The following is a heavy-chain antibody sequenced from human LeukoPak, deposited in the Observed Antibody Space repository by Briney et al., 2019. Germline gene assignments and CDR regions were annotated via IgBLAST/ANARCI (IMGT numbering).Heavy chain of an antibody. CDR1: GYTFTSHH. V-gene: IGHV1-2*02. Sequence: ASVKVSCKASGYTFTSHHMHWVRQAPGQGLEWMGWINPNSGGTNYAQRFQGRVTMTRDTSISTAYMELSRLRSDDTAVYYCAREAYDSGSFRTDYYYMDVWGKGTTVTISS. J-gene: IGHJ6*03. CDR2: INPNSGGT. CDR3: AREAYDSGSFRTDYYYMDV. D-gene: IGHD3-10*01.